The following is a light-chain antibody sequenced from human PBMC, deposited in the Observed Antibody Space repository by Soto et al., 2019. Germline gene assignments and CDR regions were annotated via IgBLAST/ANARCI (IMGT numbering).Light chain of an antibody. CDR2: DAS. CDR3: QQRSNWIT. CDR1: QGVSSAY. J-gene: IGKJ5*01. Sequence: EIVLTQSPGTLSLSPGERATLSCRASQGVSSAYLAWYQQKPGQAPRLLIYDASNRATGIPARFSGSGSGTDFTLTISILEPEDFAVYYCQQRSNWITFGQGTRLEIK. V-gene: IGKV3D-11*01.